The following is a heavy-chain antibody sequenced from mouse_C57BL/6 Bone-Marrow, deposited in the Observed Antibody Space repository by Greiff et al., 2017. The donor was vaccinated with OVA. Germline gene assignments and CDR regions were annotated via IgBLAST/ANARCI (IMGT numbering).Heavy chain of an antibody. Sequence: QVQLQQSGAELVRPGASVTLSCKASGYTFTDYEMHWVKQTPVHGLEWIGAIDPGTGGTAYNQKFKGKATLTADKSSSTAYMELRSLTSEDSAVYYCTRGYSNYYAMDYWGQGTSVTVSS. CDR3: TRGYSNYYAMDY. J-gene: IGHJ4*01. D-gene: IGHD2-5*01. V-gene: IGHV1-15*01. CDR1: GYTFTDYE. CDR2: IDPGTGGT.